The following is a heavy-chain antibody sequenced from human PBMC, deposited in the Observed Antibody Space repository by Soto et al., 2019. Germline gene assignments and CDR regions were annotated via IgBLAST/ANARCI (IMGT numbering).Heavy chain of an antibody. CDR2: IYYSGST. CDR3: ASGYCSGGSCYTLNY. Sequence: SETLSLTCTVSGGSISSYYWSWIRQPPGKGLEWIGYIYYSGSTNYNPSLKSRVTISVDTSKNQFSLKLSSVTAADTAVYYCASGYCSGGSCYTLNYWGQGTLVTVSS. V-gene: IGHV4-59*01. J-gene: IGHJ4*02. CDR1: GGSISSYY. D-gene: IGHD2-15*01.